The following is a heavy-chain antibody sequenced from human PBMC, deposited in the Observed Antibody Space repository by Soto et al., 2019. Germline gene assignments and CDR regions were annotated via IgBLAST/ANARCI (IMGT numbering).Heavy chain of an antibody. Sequence: QVQLQESGPGLVKHSGTLTLTCAVSGGSISSSNWWSWVRQPPGKGLEWIGEIYHSGSTNYNPSLKSRVTISVDKSKNQFSLKLSSVTAADTAVYYCAREGVSLVGAAGGMDVWVQGTTVTVSS. D-gene: IGHD1-26*01. J-gene: IGHJ6*02. V-gene: IGHV4-4*02. CDR3: AREGVSLVGAAGGMDV. CDR1: GGSISSSNW. CDR2: IYHSGST.